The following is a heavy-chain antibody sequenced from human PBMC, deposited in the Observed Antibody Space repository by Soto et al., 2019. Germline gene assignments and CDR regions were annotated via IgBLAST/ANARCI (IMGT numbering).Heavy chain of an antibody. D-gene: IGHD2-21*02. CDR3: ARTKGGNSEFGAFDI. J-gene: IGHJ3*02. CDR1: GGTYSSYS. CDR2: IIPIFGTA. Sequence: PVEGTSKDSGGTYSSYSISWGRQAPGQGLEWMGGIIPIFGTANYAQKFQGRVTITADESTSTAYMELSSLRSEDTAVYYCARTKGGNSEFGAFDIWGQGTMVTVSS. V-gene: IGHV1-69*13.